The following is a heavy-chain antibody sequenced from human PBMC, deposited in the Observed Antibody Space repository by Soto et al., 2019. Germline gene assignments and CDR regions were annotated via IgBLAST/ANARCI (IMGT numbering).Heavy chain of an antibody. J-gene: IGHJ4*02. CDR3: AVNDFWSGYYRSSDLDY. Sequence: SETLSLTCTVSGGSISSSSYYWGWIRQPPGKGLEWIGSIYYSGSTYYNPSLKSRVTISVDTSKNQFSLKLSSVTAADTAVYYCAVNDFWSGYYRSSDLDYWGQGTLVTVSS. CDR1: GGSISSSSYY. V-gene: IGHV4-39*01. CDR2: IYYSGST. D-gene: IGHD3-3*01.